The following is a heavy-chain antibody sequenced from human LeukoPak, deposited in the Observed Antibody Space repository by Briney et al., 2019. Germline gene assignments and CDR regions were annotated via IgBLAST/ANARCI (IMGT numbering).Heavy chain of an antibody. D-gene: IGHD3-10*01. Sequence: GGSLRLSCAASGFTFDDYAMHWVRQAPGKGLEWVSGISWNSGSIGYADSVKGRFTISRDNAKNSLYLQMNSLRAEDTALYYCAKYKFMVRGVDLFDYWGQGTLVTVSS. CDR1: GFTFDDYA. V-gene: IGHV3-9*01. CDR3: AKYKFMVRGVDLFDY. CDR2: ISWNSGSI. J-gene: IGHJ4*02.